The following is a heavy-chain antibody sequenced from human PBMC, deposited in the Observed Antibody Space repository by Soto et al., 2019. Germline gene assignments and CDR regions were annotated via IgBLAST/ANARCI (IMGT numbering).Heavy chain of an antibody. D-gene: IGHD6-19*01. CDR3: ARLRVAVAAPDAFDI. V-gene: IGHV5-10-1*01. CDR2: IDPSDSYT. J-gene: IGHJ3*02. Sequence: GESLKISCKGSGYSFTSYWISWVRQMPVKGLEWMGRIDPSDSYTNYSPSFQGHVTISADKSISTAYLQWSSLKASDTAMYYCARLRVAVAAPDAFDIWGQGTMVTVSS. CDR1: GYSFTSYW.